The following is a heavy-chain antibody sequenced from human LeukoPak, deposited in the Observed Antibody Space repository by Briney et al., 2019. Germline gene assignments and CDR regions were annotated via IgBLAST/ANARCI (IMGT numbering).Heavy chain of an antibody. CDR2: IKQDGSEK. CDR3: ARDTDQILFDY. CDR1: GFTFSGYW. D-gene: IGHD4-17*01. V-gene: IGHV3-7*01. Sequence: GGSLRLSCAASGFTFSGYWMSWVRQAPGKGLEWVANIKQDGSEKYYVDSVKGRFTISRDNAKNSLYLQMNSLRAEDTAVYYCARDTDQILFDYWGQGTLVTVSS. J-gene: IGHJ4*02.